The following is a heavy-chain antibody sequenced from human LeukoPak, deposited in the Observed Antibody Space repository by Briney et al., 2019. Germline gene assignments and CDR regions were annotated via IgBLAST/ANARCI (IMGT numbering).Heavy chain of an antibody. CDR3: ARDHLGGYSYGYIDY. J-gene: IGHJ4*02. CDR1: GYTFTSYA. D-gene: IGHD5-18*01. V-gene: IGHV1-3*01. Sequence: ASVKVSCKASGYTFTSYAMHWVRQAPGQRLEWMGWINAGNGNTKYSQKFQGRVTITRDTSASTAYMELSSLRSEDTAVYYCARDHLGGYSYGYIDYWGQGTLVTVSS. CDR2: INAGNGNT.